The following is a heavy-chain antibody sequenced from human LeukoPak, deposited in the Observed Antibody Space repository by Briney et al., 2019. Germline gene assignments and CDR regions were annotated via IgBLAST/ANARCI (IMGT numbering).Heavy chain of an antibody. CDR1: GYTFTGYY. Sequence: ASVKVSCKASGYTFTGYYMHWVRQAPGQGLEWMGIINPSGGSTSYAQKFQGRVTMTRDMSTSTVYMELSSLRSEDTAVYYCASSVAGTPVGAGPFDYWGQGTLVTVSS. D-gene: IGHD6-19*01. V-gene: IGHV1-46*01. J-gene: IGHJ4*02. CDR2: INPSGGST. CDR3: ASSVAGTPVGAGPFDY.